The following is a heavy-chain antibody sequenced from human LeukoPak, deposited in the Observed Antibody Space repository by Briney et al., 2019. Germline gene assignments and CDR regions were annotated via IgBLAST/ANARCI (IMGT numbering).Heavy chain of an antibody. CDR1: GGTFSSYA. V-gene: IGHV1-69*13. CDR2: IIPIFGTA. CDR3: ARAADRTTIRSYFDY. D-gene: IGHD4-17*01. Sequence: ASVKVSCKGSGGTFSSYAISWVRQAPGQGLEWMGVIIPIFGTANYAQKFQGRVTITADESTSTAYMEPSSLRSEDTAVYYCARAADRTTIRSYFDYWGQGTLVTVSS. J-gene: IGHJ4*02.